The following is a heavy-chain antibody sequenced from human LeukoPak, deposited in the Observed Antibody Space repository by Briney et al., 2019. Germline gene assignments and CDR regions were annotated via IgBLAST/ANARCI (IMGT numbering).Heavy chain of an antibody. CDR2: IYPGDCDT. J-gene: IGHJ4*02. D-gene: IGHD1-1*01. CDR3: ARNSAGESVDY. Sequence: GGSLKISWKGPGYLFTSNWIGWVRPMPGKGLEWMGIIYPGDCDTRYSPSVQGQVTISTDKSISTAYLQWSSLKASDSAMYYCARNSAGESVDYWGQGTLVTVSS. V-gene: IGHV5-51*01. CDR1: GYLFTSNW.